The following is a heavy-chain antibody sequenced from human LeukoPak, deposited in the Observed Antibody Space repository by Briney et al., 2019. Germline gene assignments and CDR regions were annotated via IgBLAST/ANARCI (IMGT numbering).Heavy chain of an antibody. CDR2: LDPEDGEA. V-gene: IGHV1-24*01. D-gene: IGHD4-17*01. CDR1: GYTLSDLA. Sequence: GASVKVSCKVSGYTLSDLAMHWVRQAPGKGLEWMGGLDPEDGEAIYAQPLQGRVTMTEDTSSDTAYMVLSSLRSADTAVYYCATRNFGDYGAFDIWGQGTMVTVSS. J-gene: IGHJ3*02. CDR3: ATRNFGDYGAFDI.